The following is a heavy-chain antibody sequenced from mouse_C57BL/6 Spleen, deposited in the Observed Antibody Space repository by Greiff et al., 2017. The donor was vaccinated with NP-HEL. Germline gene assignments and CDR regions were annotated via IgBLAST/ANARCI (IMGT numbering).Heavy chain of an antibody. J-gene: IGHJ1*03. CDR2: IDPEDGET. Sequence: DVKLQESGAELVKPGASVKLSCTASGFNIKDYYMHWVKQRTEQGLEWIGRIDPEDGETKYAPKFQGKATITADTSSNTAYLQLSSLTSEDTAVYYCASWYYGEGYFDVWGTGTTVTVSS. D-gene: IGHD1-1*01. CDR3: ASWYYGEGYFDV. V-gene: IGHV14-2*01. CDR1: GFNIKDYY.